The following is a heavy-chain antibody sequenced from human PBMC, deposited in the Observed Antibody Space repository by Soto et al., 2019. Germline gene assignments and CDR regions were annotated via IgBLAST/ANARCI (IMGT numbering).Heavy chain of an antibody. V-gene: IGHV1-69*06. J-gene: IGHJ6*02. CDR2: IIPIFGTA. CDR3: ASSGEVPAAMNYYYGMDV. CDR1: GGPFSSYA. D-gene: IGHD2-2*01. Sequence: QVQLVQSGAEVKKPGSSVKVSCKASGGPFSSYAISWVRQAPGQGLEWMGGIIPIFGTANYAQKFQGRVTITADKYTSTAYMELSSLRSEDTAVYYCASSGEVPAAMNYYYGMDVWGQGTTVTVSS.